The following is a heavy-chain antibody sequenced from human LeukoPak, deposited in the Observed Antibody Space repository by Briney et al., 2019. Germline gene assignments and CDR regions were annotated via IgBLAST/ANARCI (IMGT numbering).Heavy chain of an antibody. D-gene: IGHD6-19*01. CDR3: ARSVAGYFDY. CDR2: INHRGST. V-gene: IGHV4-34*01. CDR1: GGSIRGGYY. Sequence: PSETLSLTCGVYGGSIRGGYYWSWIRQPPGEGLEWIGEINHRGSTNYNPSLKSRVTTSVDTSKNQFSRKVTSVTAADTAMYFYARSVAGYFDYWGQGTLVTVSS. J-gene: IGHJ4*02.